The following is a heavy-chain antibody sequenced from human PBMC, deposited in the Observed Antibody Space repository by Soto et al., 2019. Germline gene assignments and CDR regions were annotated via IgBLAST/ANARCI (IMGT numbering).Heavy chain of an antibody. Sequence: SETLSLTCAIPGAPITWGDYSWNWIRQPPRKGLEWIGYIFHGGSTYYNPSLRSRVTISVDRSRTQFPLKMSSVTAADTAVYYCARGRVVVPAAVMFNCLDPWGQGALVTVSS. CDR2: IFHGGST. CDR1: GAPITWGDYS. D-gene: IGHD2-2*01. V-gene: IGHV4-30-2*01. CDR3: ARGRVVVPAAVMFNCLDP. J-gene: IGHJ5*02.